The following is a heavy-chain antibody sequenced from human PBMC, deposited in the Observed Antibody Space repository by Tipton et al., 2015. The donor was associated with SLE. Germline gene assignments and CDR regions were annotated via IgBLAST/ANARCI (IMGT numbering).Heavy chain of an antibody. CDR2: VHYREGT. V-gene: IGHV4-59*01. CDR1: GVSIRSYY. Sequence: TLSLTCAVSGVSIRSYYWSWIRQSPGKGLEWIGFVHYREGTKSSLSSRVTISEDTPKKRFSLTLRSVTAADTAVYYCVRGQLGSPRAHWFDPWGQGVSVTVST. D-gene: IGHD7-27*01. J-gene: IGHJ5*02. CDR3: VRGQLGSPRAHWFDP.